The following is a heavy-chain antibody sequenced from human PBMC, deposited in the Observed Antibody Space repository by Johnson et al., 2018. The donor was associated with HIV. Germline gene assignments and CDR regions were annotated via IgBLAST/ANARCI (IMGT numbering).Heavy chain of an antibody. CDR3: ARVVVVAADAFDI. J-gene: IGHJ3*02. CDR2: QDGSEK. Sequence: QDGSEKYYVDSVKGRFTISRDNAKNSLYLQMNSLRAEDTAVYYCARVVVVAADAFDIWGQGTMVTVSS. D-gene: IGHD2-15*01. V-gene: IGHV3-7*03.